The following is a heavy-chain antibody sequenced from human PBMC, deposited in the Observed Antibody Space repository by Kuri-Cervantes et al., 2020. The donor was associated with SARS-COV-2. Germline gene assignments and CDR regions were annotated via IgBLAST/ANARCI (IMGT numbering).Heavy chain of an antibody. Sequence: GSLRLSCVVSGGSVSSTDHYWAWIRQPPGKGLEWIGSIFYSGRTYSNPSLTSRVTMSVDTSNNQFSLGLTSVTAADTAVYYCARHRYSTSSGIRELDHWGQGTLVTISS. CDR1: GGSVSSTDHY. D-gene: IGHD6-6*01. J-gene: IGHJ4*02. V-gene: IGHV4-39*01. CDR3: ARHRYSTSSGIRELDH. CDR2: IFYSGRT.